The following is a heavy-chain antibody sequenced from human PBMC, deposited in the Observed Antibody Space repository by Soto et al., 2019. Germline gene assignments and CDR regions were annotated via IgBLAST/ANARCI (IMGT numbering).Heavy chain of an antibody. D-gene: IGHD6-19*01. Sequence: GGSLRLSCAASGFTFSSYWMSWVRQAPGKGLEWVANIKQDGSEKYYVDSVKGRFTISRDNAKNSLYLQMNSLRAEDTAVYYCARDLQIYSSGWYGHWGQGTLVTVSS. CDR2: IKQDGSEK. CDR1: GFTFSSYW. J-gene: IGHJ4*02. V-gene: IGHV3-7*01. CDR3: ARDLQIYSSGWYGH.